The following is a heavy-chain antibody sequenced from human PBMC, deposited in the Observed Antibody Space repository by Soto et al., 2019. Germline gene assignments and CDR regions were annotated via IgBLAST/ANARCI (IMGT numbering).Heavy chain of an antibody. D-gene: IGHD6-13*01. J-gene: IGHJ6*02. CDR1: GFTFSSYG. V-gene: IGHV3-30*18. CDR3: AKDRGQQQLVPGYYYYGMDV. CDR2: ISYDGSNK. Sequence: GASLRLSCAASGFTFSSYGMHWVRQAPGKGLEWVAVISYDGSNKYYADSVKGRFTISRDNSKNTLYLQMNSLRAEDTAVYYCAKDRGQQQLVPGYYYYGMDVWGQGTTVTVSS.